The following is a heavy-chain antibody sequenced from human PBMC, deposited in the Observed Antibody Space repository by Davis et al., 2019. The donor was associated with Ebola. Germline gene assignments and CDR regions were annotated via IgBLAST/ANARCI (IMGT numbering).Heavy chain of an antibody. CDR3: ASQQWLVARPEEYYYYYGMDV. CDR2: ISGSSTYI. J-gene: IGHJ6*02. V-gene: IGHV3-21*04. D-gene: IGHD6-19*01. Sequence: GGSLRLSCAASGFTFSNAWMSWVRQAPGKGLEWVSSISGSSTYIYYADSVKGRFTISRDNAENSLYLQMNSLRAEDTAVYYCASQQWLVARPEEYYYYYGMDVWGQGTTVTVSS. CDR1: GFTFSNAW.